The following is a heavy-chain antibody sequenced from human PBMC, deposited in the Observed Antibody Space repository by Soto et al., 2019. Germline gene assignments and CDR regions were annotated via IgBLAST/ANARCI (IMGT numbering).Heavy chain of an antibody. J-gene: IGHJ3*02. V-gene: IGHV3-53*01. CDR3: ARVLGYCSGGSCPHDAFAI. CDR1: GFTXSSNY. Sequence: GGSLRLSCAASGFTXSSNYMSWVCQAPGKGLEWASVIYSGGSTYYADSVKGRFTISRDNSKNTLYLQMNSLRAEDTAVYYCARVLGYCSGGSCPHDAFAIWGQGTMVTVSS. D-gene: IGHD2-15*01. CDR2: IYSGGST.